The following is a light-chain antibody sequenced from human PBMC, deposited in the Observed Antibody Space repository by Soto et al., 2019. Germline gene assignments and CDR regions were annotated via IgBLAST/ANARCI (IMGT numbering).Light chain of an antibody. Sequence: IHMTQSPSSLSASVGDRVTITCRASQSISSYLNWYQQKPGKAPKLLIYAASSLQSVVPSRFSGSGSGTDFTLTISSLQPEDFATYYCQQSYSTLLTFGGGTKVDIK. V-gene: IGKV1-39*01. J-gene: IGKJ4*01. CDR3: QQSYSTLLT. CDR2: AAS. CDR1: QSISSY.